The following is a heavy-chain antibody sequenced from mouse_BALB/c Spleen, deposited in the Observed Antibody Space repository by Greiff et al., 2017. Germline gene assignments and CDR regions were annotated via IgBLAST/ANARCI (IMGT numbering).Heavy chain of an antibody. CDR2: IDPENGDT. D-gene: IGHD2-1*01. CDR3: AREAGNFYAMDY. CDR1: GFNIKDYY. J-gene: IGHJ4*01. Sequence: VQLQQSGAELVRSGASVKLSCTASGFNIKDYYMHWVKQRPEQGLEWIGWIDPENGDTEYAPKFQGKATMTADTSSNTAYLQLSSLTSEDTAVYYCAREAGNFYAMDYWGQGTSVTVSS. V-gene: IGHV14-4*02.